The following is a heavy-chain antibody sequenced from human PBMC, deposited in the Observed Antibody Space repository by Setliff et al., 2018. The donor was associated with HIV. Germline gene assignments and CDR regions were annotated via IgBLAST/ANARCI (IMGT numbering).Heavy chain of an antibody. CDR1: GASISSHY. Sequence: PSETLSLTCTVSGASISSHYWSWIRQSPGRELEWIGYIYSTGSTNYNPSLQSRVSISMDASKNKFSLKVTSVTPADTAVYYCAKGAGFYGDYTFDYWGQGHLVTV. V-gene: IGHV4-59*11. CDR3: AKGAGFYGDYTFDY. J-gene: IGHJ4*02. CDR2: IYSTGST. D-gene: IGHD4-17*01.